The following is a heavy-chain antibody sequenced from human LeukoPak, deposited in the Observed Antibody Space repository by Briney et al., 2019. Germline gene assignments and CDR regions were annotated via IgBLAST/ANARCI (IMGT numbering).Heavy chain of an antibody. CDR2: ISGSGGST. CDR1: GFSFDDYG. V-gene: IGHV3-23*01. CDR3: AELGITMIGGV. J-gene: IGHJ6*04. D-gene: IGHD3-10*02. Sequence: GGSLRLSCAASGFSFDDYGMSWVRQAPGKGLEWVSAISGSGGSTYYADSVKGRFTISRDNAKNSLYLQMNSLRAEDTAVYYCAELGITMIGGVWGKGTTVTISS.